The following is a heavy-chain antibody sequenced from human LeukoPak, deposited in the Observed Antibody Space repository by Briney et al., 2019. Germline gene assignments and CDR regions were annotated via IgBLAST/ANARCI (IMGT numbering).Heavy chain of an antibody. CDR2: ISYDGSNK. CDR3: AKPDTETDIVVVVAAPPPFDY. J-gene: IGHJ4*02. Sequence: GGSLRLSCAASGFTFRTYGMHWVRPAPGKGLEWVAVISYDGSNKYYADSVKGRFTISRDNSKNTLYLQMNSLRAEDTAVYYCAKPDTETDIVVVVAAPPPFDYWGQGTQVTVSS. V-gene: IGHV3-30*18. CDR1: GFTFRTYG. D-gene: IGHD2-15*01.